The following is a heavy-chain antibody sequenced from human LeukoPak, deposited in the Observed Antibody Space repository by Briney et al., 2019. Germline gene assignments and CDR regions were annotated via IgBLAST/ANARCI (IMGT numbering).Heavy chain of an antibody. CDR1: GGTFSSYA. V-gene: IGHV1-69*05. J-gene: IGHJ5*02. CDR2: IIPIFGTA. Sequence: GASVKVSCKASGGTFSSYAISWVRQAPGQGLEWMGRIIPIFGTANYAQKFQGRVTITTDESTSTAYMELSSLRSEDTAVYYCARDLGPEDWFDPWGQGTLVTVSS. CDR3: ARDLGPEDWFDP.